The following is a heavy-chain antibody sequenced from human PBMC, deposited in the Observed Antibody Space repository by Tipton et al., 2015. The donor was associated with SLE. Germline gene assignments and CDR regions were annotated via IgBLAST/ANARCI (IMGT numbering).Heavy chain of an antibody. D-gene: IGHD2-15*01. CDR2: VYYGGTT. CDR3: ARESCNVGNCYFDY. Sequence: LRLSCTVSGGSISRSYWSWIRQPPGKRLEWIGYVYYGGTTSYNPSLKSRVTISVDTSKNHFSLKLTSMTAADTAVYFCARESCNVGNCYFDYWGRGTLVTVSS. CDR1: GGSISRSY. V-gene: IGHV4-59*01. J-gene: IGHJ4*02.